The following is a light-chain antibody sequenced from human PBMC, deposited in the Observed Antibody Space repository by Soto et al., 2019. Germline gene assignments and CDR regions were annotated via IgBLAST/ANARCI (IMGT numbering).Light chain of an antibody. CDR1: QSVSFL. J-gene: IGKJ2*01. CDR3: LQRNTWPYT. CDR2: DAS. V-gene: IGKV3-11*01. Sequence: EIVLTQSPATLSLSPGEGATLSCRASQSVSFLLAWYQQRPGQAPRLLIYDASNRAPGIPARFSGSGSGTDFPLTISNLEPEDFAVYYCLQRNTWPYTFGQGTKLEIK.